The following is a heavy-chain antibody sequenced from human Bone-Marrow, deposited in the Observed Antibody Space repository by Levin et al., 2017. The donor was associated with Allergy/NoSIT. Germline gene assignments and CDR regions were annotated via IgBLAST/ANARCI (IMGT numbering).Heavy chain of an antibody. CDR3: ARGWRGVVSDPPDY. V-gene: IGHV1-46*03. Sequence: GASVKVSCKAPGGTFTNYNMHWVRQAPGQGLEWVGLINPRAGWTNYAQNFQGRVTVTSDTSTSTVYMELSSLTSDDTAVYYCARGWRGVVSDPPDYWGQGTLVTVSS. CDR1: GGTFTNYN. CDR2: INPRAGWT. D-gene: IGHD3-10*01. J-gene: IGHJ4*02.